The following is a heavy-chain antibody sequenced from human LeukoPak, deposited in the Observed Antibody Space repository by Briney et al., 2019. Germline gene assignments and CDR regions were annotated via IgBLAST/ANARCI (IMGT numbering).Heavy chain of an antibody. J-gene: IGHJ3*02. CDR3: VQEGPRGLAFDI. CDR2: ISGSGGGT. Sequence: GGSLRLSCEASGVTFSSYVMRWVRQAPGKGPEWVSGISGSGGGTYYADSVKGRFAISRDNSKSTLYLQMNSLRAEDTAVYYCVQEGPRGLAFDIWGQGTKVTVSS. V-gene: IGHV3-23*01. CDR1: GVTFSSYV.